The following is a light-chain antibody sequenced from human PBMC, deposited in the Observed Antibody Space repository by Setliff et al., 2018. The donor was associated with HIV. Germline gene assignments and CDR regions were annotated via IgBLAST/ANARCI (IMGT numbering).Light chain of an antibody. V-gene: IGLV2-18*02. CDR3: SSYTSTSTYV. Sequence: QSALTQPPSVSGSPGQSVTISCTGTSSDVGSYNRVSWYQQPPGTAPKLMIYEVTKRPSGVPDRFSGSKSGNTASLTISGLQAEDEADYYCSSYTSTSTYVFGTGTKV. CDR2: EVT. J-gene: IGLJ1*01. CDR1: SSDVGSYNR.